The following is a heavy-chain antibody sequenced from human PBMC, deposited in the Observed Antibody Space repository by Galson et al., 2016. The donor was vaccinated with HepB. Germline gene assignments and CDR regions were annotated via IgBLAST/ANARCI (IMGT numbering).Heavy chain of an antibody. CDR3: AKSRRDCSGNSCYSDCDY. Sequence: SVKVSCKASGYIFTDYYIFWVRQAPGQGLEWMGWISPNSGGTYYAQKFQGRVTMTRDTSISAAYMDLSSLRSDDTAIYYCAKSRRDCSGNSCYSDCDYWGQGTLVTVSS. J-gene: IGHJ4*02. CDR1: GYIFTDYY. V-gene: IGHV1-2*02. CDR2: ISPNSGGT. D-gene: IGHD2-15*01.